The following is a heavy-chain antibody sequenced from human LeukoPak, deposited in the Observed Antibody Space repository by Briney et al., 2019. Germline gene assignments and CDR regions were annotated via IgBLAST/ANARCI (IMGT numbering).Heavy chain of an antibody. V-gene: IGHV1-69*05. CDR3: ARAGIRMNYDILTGYTWFDP. J-gene: IGHJ5*02. CDR1: GYTFTSYG. Sequence: SVKVSCKASGYTFTSYGISWVRQAPGQGLEWMGGIIPIFGTANYAQKFQGRVTITTDESTSTAYMELSSLRSEDTAVYYCARAGIRMNYDILTGYTWFDPWGQGTLVTVSS. D-gene: IGHD3-9*01. CDR2: IIPIFGTA.